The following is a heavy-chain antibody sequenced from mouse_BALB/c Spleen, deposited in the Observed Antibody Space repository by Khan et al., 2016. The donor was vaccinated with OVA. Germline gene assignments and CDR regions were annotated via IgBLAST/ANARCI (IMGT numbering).Heavy chain of an antibody. J-gene: IGHJ2*01. V-gene: IGHV9-1*02. CDR2: INTYTGEP. Sequence: QIQLVQSGPELKKPGETVKISCKASGYTFTNYGMNWVKQSPGKGLKWTGWINTYTGEPTYIDDFKGRFAFSLETSASTDYLQINNLRNEDMATYFCARFRDYYTSSSYYFDAWGQGTTLTVSS. CDR3: ARFRDYYTSSSYYFDA. CDR1: GYTFTNYG. D-gene: IGHD1-1*01.